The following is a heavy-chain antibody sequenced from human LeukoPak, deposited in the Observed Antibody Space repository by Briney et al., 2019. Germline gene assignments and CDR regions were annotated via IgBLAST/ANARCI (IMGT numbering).Heavy chain of an antibody. J-gene: IGHJ4*02. CDR2: IYYSGST. Sequence: SETLSLTCTVSGGSISSYYWSCIRQPPGKGLEWIGHIYYSGSTNYNPSLKSRVTMSVDTSKNQFSLKLSSVTAADTAVYYCARRLSGSCAQIFDYWGQGTLVTVSS. D-gene: IGHD1-26*01. CDR1: GGSISSYY. V-gene: IGHV4-59*08. CDR3: ARRLSGSCAQIFDY.